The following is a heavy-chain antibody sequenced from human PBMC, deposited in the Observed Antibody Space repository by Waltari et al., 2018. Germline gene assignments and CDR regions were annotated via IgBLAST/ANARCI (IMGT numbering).Heavy chain of an antibody. Sequence: EVQLVQSGAEVKKPGESLKISCKGSGYSFTSYWIGWVRQMPGKGLEWMGIIYPGDAYTRYSPSFQGQVTISADKSISTAYLQWSSLKASDTAIYYCARHGSGGRYYYDSSGYPYWGQGTLVTVSS. D-gene: IGHD3-22*01. J-gene: IGHJ4*02. CDR3: ARHGSGGRYYYDSSGYPY. V-gene: IGHV5-51*01. CDR1: GYSFTSYW. CDR2: IYPGDAYT.